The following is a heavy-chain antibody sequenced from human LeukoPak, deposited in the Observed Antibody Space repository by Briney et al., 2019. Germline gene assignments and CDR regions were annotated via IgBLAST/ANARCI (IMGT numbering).Heavy chain of an antibody. Sequence: GASVKVSCKASGYTFTGYYMHWVRQAPGQGLEWMGWINPNSGGTNYAQKFQGRVTMTRDTSISTAYMELSRLRSDDTAVYYCARGSRHYYGSSGSSNWFDPWGQGTLVTVSS. CDR1: GYTFTGYY. CDR3: ARGSRHYYGSSGSSNWFDP. J-gene: IGHJ5*02. CDR2: INPNSGGT. V-gene: IGHV1-2*02. D-gene: IGHD3-22*01.